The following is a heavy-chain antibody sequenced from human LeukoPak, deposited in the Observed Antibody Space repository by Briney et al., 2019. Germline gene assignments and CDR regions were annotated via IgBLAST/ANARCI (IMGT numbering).Heavy chain of an antibody. V-gene: IGHV3-30-3*01. CDR3: ARDWGYCSSTSCYSPFYYYYYMDV. J-gene: IGHJ6*03. CDR2: ISYDGNNK. CDR1: GFTFSRYA. D-gene: IGHD2-2*01. Sequence: GGSLRLSCAASGFTFSRYAMHWVRQAPGKGLEWVAVISYDGNNKYYADSVKGRFTISRDNSNNTLYLQMNSLRAEDTALYYCARDWGYCSSTSCYSPFYYYYYMDVWGQGTTVTVSS.